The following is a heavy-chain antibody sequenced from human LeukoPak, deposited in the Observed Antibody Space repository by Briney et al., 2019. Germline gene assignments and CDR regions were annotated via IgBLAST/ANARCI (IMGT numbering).Heavy chain of an antibody. V-gene: IGHV3-30*02. J-gene: IGHJ4*02. CDR3: AKDKGRSILTGYYFDY. D-gene: IGHD3-9*01. CDR2: IRYDGSNK. CDR1: GFTFSSYG. Sequence: PGGSLRLSCAASGFTFSSYGKHWVRQAPGKGLEWVAFIRYDGSNKYYADSVKGRFTISRDNSKNTLYLQMNSLRAEDTAVYYCAKDKGRSILTGYYFDYWGQGTLVTVSS.